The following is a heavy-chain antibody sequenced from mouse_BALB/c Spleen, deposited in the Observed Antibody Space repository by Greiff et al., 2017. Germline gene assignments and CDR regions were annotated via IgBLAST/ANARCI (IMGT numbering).Heavy chain of an antibody. CDR3: AREGAYYYGSSYFDY. Sequence: EVKLVESGGGLVQPGGSRKLSCAASGFTFSSFGMHWVRQAPEKGLEWVAYISSGSSTIYYADTVKGRFTISRDNPKNTLFLQMTSLRSEDTAMYYCAREGAYYYGSSYFDYWGQGTTLTVSS. D-gene: IGHD1-1*01. CDR2: ISSGSSTI. CDR1: GFTFSSFG. J-gene: IGHJ2*01. V-gene: IGHV5-17*02.